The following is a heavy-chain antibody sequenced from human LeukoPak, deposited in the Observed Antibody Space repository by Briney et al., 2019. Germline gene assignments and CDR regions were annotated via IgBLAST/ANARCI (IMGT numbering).Heavy chain of an antibody. D-gene: IGHD2-2*01. V-gene: IGHV6-1*01. J-gene: IGHJ3*01. CDR3: ARGVPMPDAFDL. CDR1: GDSVSSDSVA. CDR2: TYYRSKWYN. Sequence: SQTLSLTCAISGDSVSSDSVAWNWIRQSPSRGLEWLGRTYYRSKWYNEYAISVKSRITINSDTSKNQFSLQLNSVTPEDTAVYYGARGVPMPDAFDLWGQGTMVTVSS.